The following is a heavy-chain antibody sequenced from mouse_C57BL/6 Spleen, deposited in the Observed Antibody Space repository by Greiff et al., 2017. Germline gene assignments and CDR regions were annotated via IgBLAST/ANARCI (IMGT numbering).Heavy chain of an antibody. J-gene: IGHJ2*01. D-gene: IGHD1-1*01. CDR2: ISSGGSYT. V-gene: IGHV5-6*02. Sequence: EVMLVESGGDLVKPGGSLKLSCAASGFTFSSYGMSWVRQTPDKRLEWVATISSGGSYTSYPDSVKGRFTISRDNAKNTLYLQMSSLKSEDTAMYYCARRGGSSPYYFDYWGQGTTLTVSS. CDR3: ARRGGSSPYYFDY. CDR1: GFTFSSYG.